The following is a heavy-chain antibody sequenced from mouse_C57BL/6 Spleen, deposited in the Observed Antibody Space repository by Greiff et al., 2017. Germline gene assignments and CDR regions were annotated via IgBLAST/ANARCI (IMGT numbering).Heavy chain of an antibody. V-gene: IGHV5-4*01. CDR2: ISAGGSYT. J-gene: IGHJ4*01. CDR3: ARDPDMDY. CDR1: GFTFSSYA. Sequence: DVQLVESGGGLVKPGGSLKLSCAASGFTFSSYAMYWVRQTPEKRLEWVATISAGGSYTYYPDNVKGRCTISRDNAKNNLYLQMSHLKSEDTAMYYWARDPDMDYWGQGTSVTVSS.